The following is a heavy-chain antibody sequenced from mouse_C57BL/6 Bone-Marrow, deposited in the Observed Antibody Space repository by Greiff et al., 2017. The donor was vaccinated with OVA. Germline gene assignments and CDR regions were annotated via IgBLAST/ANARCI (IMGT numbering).Heavy chain of an antibody. CDR2: IYPGGGYT. CDR3: ARGFDYDWYFDV. Sequence: VQLVESGAELVRPGTSVKMSCKASGYTFTNYWIGWAKQRPGHGLEWIGDIYPGGGYTNYNEKFKGKATLTADKSSSTAYMQFSSLTSEDSAIYYCARGFDYDWYFDVWGTGTTVTVSS. D-gene: IGHD2-4*01. J-gene: IGHJ1*03. V-gene: IGHV1-63*01. CDR1: GYTFTNYW.